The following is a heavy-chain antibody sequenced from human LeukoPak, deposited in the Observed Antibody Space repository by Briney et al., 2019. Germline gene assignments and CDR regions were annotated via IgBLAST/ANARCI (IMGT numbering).Heavy chain of an antibody. J-gene: IGHJ4*02. CDR3: AKRGRYCSSTSCSNPFDY. CDR1: GFTFSSYA. CDR2: ISGSGGST. D-gene: IGHD2-2*01. V-gene: IGHV3-23*01. Sequence: GGSLRLSCAASGFTFSSYAMSWVRQAPGKGLEWVSAISGSGGSTYYADSVKGRFTISRDNSKNTLYLQMNSLRAEDTAVYYCAKRGRYCSSTSCSNPFDYWGQGTLVTVSS.